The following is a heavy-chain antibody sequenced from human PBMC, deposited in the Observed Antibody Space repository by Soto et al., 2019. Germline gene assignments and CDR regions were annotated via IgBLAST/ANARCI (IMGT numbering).Heavy chain of an antibody. CDR3: ASADAGTKYYYYYYGMDV. CDR2: ISYDGSNK. V-gene: IGHV3-30-3*01. CDR1: GFTFSSYA. D-gene: IGHD6-13*01. J-gene: IGHJ6*02. Sequence: GGSLRLSCAASGFTFSSYAMHWVRQAPGKGLEWVAVISYDGSNKYYADSVKGRFTISRDNSKNTLYLQMNSLRAEDTAVYYCASADAGTKYYYYYYGMDVWGQGTTVTVS.